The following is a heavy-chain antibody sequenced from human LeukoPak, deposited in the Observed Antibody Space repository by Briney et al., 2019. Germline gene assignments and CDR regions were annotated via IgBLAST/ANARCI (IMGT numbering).Heavy chain of an antibody. CDR2: INPNSGGT. D-gene: IGHD3-9*01. V-gene: IGHV1-2*02. J-gene: IGHJ6*02. CDR1: GYTFTGYY. Sequence: ASVKVSCKASGYTFTGYYMRWVRQAPGQGLEWMRWINPNSGGTNYAQKLQGRVTMTRDTSISTAYMELSRLRSDDTAVYYCARDTNVYDILTGYYFSGMDVWGQGTTVTVSS. CDR3: ARDTNVYDILTGYYFSGMDV.